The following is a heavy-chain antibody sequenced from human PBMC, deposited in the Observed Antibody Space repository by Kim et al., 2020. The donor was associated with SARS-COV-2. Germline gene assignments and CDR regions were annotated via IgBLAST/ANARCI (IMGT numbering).Heavy chain of an antibody. V-gene: IGHV4-34*01. CDR3: SRARPAVAGCPAAFHP. CDR1: GESFSGHY. D-gene: IGHD6-19*01. J-gene: IGHJ5*02. Sequence: SETLSLTCAVSGESFSGHYWCWICQPPGKGLEYIGEINQSGVTHYNPTLNLRVLMSLYTSRTQFSLTLTPVTAAATATSDCSRARPAVAGCPAAFHP. CDR2: INQSGVT.